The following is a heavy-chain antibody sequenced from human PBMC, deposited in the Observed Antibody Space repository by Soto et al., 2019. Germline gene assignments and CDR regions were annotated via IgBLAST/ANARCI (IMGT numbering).Heavy chain of an antibody. J-gene: IGHJ4*02. CDR1: GGSFSGYY. CDR3: ARGYYYGSGSYYVFDY. Sequence: TSETLSLTCAVYGGSFSGYYWSWIRQPPGKGLEWIGEINHSGSTNYNPSLKSRVTISVDTSKNQFSLKPSSVTAADTAVYYCARGYYYGSGSYYVFDYWGQGTLVTVSS. D-gene: IGHD3-10*01. CDR2: INHSGST. V-gene: IGHV4-34*01.